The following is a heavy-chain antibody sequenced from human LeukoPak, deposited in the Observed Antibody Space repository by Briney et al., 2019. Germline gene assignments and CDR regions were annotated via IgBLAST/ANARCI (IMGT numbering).Heavy chain of an antibody. D-gene: IGHD5-18*01. CDR3: AKVKGYSYGHYYYGMDV. V-gene: IGHV3-30*18. CDR1: GFTFSSYG. CDR2: ISYDGSNK. J-gene: IGHJ6*02. Sequence: GGSLRLSCAASGFTFSSYGMHWVRQAPGKGLEWVAVISYDGSNKYYADSVKGRFTISRDNSKNTLYLQMDSLRAEDTAVYYCAKVKGYSYGHYYYGMDVWGQGTTVTVFS.